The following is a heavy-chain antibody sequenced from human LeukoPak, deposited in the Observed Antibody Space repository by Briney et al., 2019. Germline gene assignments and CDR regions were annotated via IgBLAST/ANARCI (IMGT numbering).Heavy chain of an antibody. CDR1: GFTFNSYA. J-gene: IGHJ6*03. Sequence: PGGSLRLSCAASGFTFNSYAMHWVRQAPGKGLEYVSAISGNGGSTYYANSVKGRFTISRDNSKNTLYLQMGSLRDEDMAVYYCARGPGPTYYYYVDVWGKGTTVTVSS. V-gene: IGHV3-64*01. CDR2: ISGNGGST. CDR3: ARGPGPTYYYYVDV.